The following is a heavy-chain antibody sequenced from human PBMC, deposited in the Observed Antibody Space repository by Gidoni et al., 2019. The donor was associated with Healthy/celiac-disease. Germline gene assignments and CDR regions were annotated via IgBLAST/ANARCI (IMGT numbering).Heavy chain of an antibody. CDR1: GFPFSGSA. CDR2: IRSKANSYAT. D-gene: IGHD3-3*01. V-gene: IGHV3-73*02. J-gene: IGHJ5*02. CDR3: TRRGGYDFWSGYSPAWFDP. Sequence: EVQLVESGGGLVQPGGSLKLSCAASGFPFSGSAMPWVRQASGKGLEWVGRIRSKANSYATAYAASVKGRFTISRDDSKNTAYLQMNSLKTEDTAVYYCTRRGGYDFWSGYSPAWFDPWGQGTLVTVSS.